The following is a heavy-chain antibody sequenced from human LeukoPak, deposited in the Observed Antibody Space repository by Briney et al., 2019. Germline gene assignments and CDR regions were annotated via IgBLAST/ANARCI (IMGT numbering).Heavy chain of an antibody. CDR2: ISSSGDKI. CDR1: GFTFNNYA. CDR3: ARDDYDSSGSY. D-gene: IGHD3-22*01. V-gene: IGHV3-48*03. Sequence: GGSLRLSCATSGFTFNNYAMSWVRQAPGMGLEWISYISSSGDKIYYAESVKGRFTVSRDNAENSLYLQMNSLRVEDTAVYYCARDDYDSSGSYWGQGTLVTVSS. J-gene: IGHJ4*02.